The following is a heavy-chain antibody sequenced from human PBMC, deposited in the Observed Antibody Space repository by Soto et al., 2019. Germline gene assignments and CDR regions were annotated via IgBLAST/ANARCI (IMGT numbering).Heavy chain of an antibody. CDR3: AKQFSGWSYYFDY. CDR1: GFTFSNNA. D-gene: IGHD6-19*01. V-gene: IGHV3-30-3*02. CDR2: ISYDGGTK. J-gene: IGHJ4*02. Sequence: QVQLVESGGGVVQPGRSLRLSCAASGFTFSNNAMHWVRQAPGKGLEWVAVISYDGGTKYYADSVKGRFTISRDNAKSTLYLQMNSLRAEDTAVYYCAKQFSGWSYYFDYWGQGTLVTVSS.